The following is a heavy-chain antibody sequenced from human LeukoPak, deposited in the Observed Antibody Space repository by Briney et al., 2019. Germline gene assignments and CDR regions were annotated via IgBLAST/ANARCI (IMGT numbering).Heavy chain of an antibody. CDR3: ARGDGRGRSDGAT. D-gene: IGHD6-19*01. Sequence: GESLKISCVASGFNFNSYMGWVRQAPEDGLEWVAIINRDETDIYYVDSVKGRFTISRDNAKSSLFLEMNSLRVEDTGVYYCARGDGRGRSDGATWGPGTLVTVSS. CDR2: INRDETDI. V-gene: IGHV3-7*01. J-gene: IGHJ1*01. CDR1: GFNFNSY.